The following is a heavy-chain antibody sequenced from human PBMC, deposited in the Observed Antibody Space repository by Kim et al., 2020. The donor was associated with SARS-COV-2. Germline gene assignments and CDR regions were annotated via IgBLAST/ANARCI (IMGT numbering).Heavy chain of an antibody. Sequence: SETLSLTCTVSGGSISSSSYYWGWIRQPPGKGLEWIGSIYYSGSTYYNPSLKSRVTISVDTSKNQFSLKLSSVTAADTAVYYCARDPSIAVAGTGHDYWGQGTLVTVSS. D-gene: IGHD6-19*01. V-gene: IGHV4-39*07. J-gene: IGHJ4*02. CDR2: IYYSGST. CDR1: GGSISSSSYY. CDR3: ARDPSIAVAGTGHDY.